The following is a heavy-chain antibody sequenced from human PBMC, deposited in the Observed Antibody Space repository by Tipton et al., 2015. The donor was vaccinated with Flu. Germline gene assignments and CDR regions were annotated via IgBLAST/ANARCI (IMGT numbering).Heavy chain of an antibody. D-gene: IGHD1-26*01. V-gene: IGHV3-23*01. CDR2: ISGSGGRT. J-gene: IGHJ3*02. CDR3: ARRVGAFGAVVEDDAFHI. CDR1: GFTFRSYA. Sequence: SLRLSCAASGFTFRSYAMSWVRQAPGKGLEWVSGISGSGGRTYYADSVKGRFIISRDNSKNILYLRMNSLRADDTAVYFCARRVGAFGAVVEDDAFHIWGQGARVTAS.